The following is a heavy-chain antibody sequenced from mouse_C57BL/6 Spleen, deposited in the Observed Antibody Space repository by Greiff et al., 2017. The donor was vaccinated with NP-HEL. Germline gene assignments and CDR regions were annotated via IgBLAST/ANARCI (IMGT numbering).Heavy chain of an antibody. D-gene: IGHD1-1*01. V-gene: IGHV1-85*01. CDR2: IYPRDGST. CDR3: ARSTTVVDWYFDV. J-gene: IGHJ1*03. Sequence: QVQLQQSGPELVKPGASVKLSCKASGYTFTSYDINWVKQRPGQGLEWIGWIYPRDGSTKYNEQFTGKATITVDTSTSTAYMELHSLTSEDSAVYFCARSTTVVDWYFDVWGTGTTVTVSS. CDR1: GYTFTSYD.